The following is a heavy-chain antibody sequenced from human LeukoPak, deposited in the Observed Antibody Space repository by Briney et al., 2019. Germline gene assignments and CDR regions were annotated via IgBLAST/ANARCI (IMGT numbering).Heavy chain of an antibody. CDR1: GFTFRSYA. D-gene: IGHD5-18*01. Sequence: GGSLILSCAASGFTFRSYAMSWVRQAPGKGLEWVSDISESGGSTHYADSVKGRFTISRDNSKNTLYLQMNTLRAEDTAVYFCAKIRGYTYGFGDYWGQGILVTVSS. CDR2: ISESGGST. V-gene: IGHV3-23*01. CDR3: AKIRGYTYGFGDY. J-gene: IGHJ4*02.